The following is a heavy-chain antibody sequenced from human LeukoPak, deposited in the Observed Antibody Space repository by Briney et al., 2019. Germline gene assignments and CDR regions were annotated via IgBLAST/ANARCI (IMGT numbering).Heavy chain of an antibody. Sequence: SVKVSCKASGGTFSSYAISWVRQAPGQGLEWMGGINPNSGGTNYAQKFQGRVTMTRDTSISTAYMELSRLRSDDTAVYYCARYYYYDSSGYPDYWGQGTLVTVSS. CDR3: ARYYYYDSSGYPDY. V-gene: IGHV1-2*02. CDR2: INPNSGGT. D-gene: IGHD3-22*01. CDR1: GGTFSSYA. J-gene: IGHJ4*02.